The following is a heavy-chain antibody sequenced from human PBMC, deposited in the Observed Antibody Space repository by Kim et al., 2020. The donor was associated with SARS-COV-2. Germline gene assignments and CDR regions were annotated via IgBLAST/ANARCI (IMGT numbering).Heavy chain of an antibody. D-gene: IGHD3-22*01. CDR3: ARYYDSSGYYMPSEYFQH. J-gene: IGHJ1*01. CDR1: GGSISSSSYY. CDR2: IYYSGST. V-gene: IGHV4-39*01. Sequence: SETLSLTCTVSGGSISSSSYYWGWIRQPPGKGLEWIGSIYYSGSTYYNPSLKSRVTISVDTSKNQFSLKLSSVTAADTAVYYCARYYDSSGYYMPSEYFQHWGQGTLVTVSS.